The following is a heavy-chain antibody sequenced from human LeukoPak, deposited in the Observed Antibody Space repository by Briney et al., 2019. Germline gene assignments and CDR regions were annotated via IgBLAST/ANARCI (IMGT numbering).Heavy chain of an antibody. CDR3: ATGLRGVISTFDY. V-gene: IGHV1-24*01. D-gene: IGHD3-10*01. CDR1: GYTLTELS. Sequence: ASVKVSCKVSGYTLTELSMHWVRQAPGKGLEWMGGFDPEDGETIYAQKFRGRVTMTEDTSTDTAYMELSSLRSEDTAVYYCATGLRGVISTFDYWGQGTLVTVSS. CDR2: FDPEDGET. J-gene: IGHJ4*02.